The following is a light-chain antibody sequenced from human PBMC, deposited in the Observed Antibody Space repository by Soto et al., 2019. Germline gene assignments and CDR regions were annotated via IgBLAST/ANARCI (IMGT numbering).Light chain of an antibody. CDR2: DVS. Sequence: QSALTQPASVSGSPGQSITISCTGTSSDVAGYNYVSWYQQHPGKAPKLMIYDVSDRPSGVSSRFSGSKSGNTASLTISGLQDEDEADYYCSSYTSSSTLLFGGGNKLTVL. CDR3: SSYTSSSTLL. CDR1: SSDVAGYNY. V-gene: IGLV2-14*01. J-gene: IGLJ2*01.